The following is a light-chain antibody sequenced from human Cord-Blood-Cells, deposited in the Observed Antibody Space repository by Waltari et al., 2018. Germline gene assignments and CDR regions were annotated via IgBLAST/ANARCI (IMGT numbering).Light chain of an antibody. CDR1: QSVSSSY. J-gene: IGKJ5*01. V-gene: IGKV3-20*01. CDR3: QQYGSSTIT. CDR2: GAS. Sequence: EIVLTQSPGTLSLSPGERATLYCRASQSVSSSYLAWYQQKPGQAPRLLIYGASSRATGIPDRFSGSGSGTDFTLTISRLEPEDCAVYYCQQYGSSTITFGQGTRLEIK.